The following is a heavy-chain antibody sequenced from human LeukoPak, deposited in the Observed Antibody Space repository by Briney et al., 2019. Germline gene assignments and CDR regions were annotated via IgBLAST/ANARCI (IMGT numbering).Heavy chain of an antibody. J-gene: IGHJ4*02. CDR2: MNPNSGNT. V-gene: IGHV1-8*02. Sequence: ASVKVSCKASGYTFTSYGISWVRQAPGQGLEWMGWMNPNSGNTGYAQKFQGRVTMTRNTSISTAYMELSSLRSEDTAVYYCASGIVGATGDYFDYWGQGTLVTVSS. D-gene: IGHD1-26*01. CDR1: GYTFTSYG. CDR3: ASGIVGATGDYFDY.